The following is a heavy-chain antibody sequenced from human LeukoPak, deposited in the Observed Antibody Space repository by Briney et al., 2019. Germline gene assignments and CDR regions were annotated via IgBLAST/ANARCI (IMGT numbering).Heavy chain of an antibody. CDR1: GGPNSSYY. D-gene: IGHD6-13*01. Sequence: SETLFLTCTVSGGPNSSYYWSWIRQPPGKGLEWIGYIYNSGSTNYNPSLKSRVTISLDTSKNQFSLKLSSVTAADTAVYYCARGVVAAAGRTFDFWGQGTLVTVSS. J-gene: IGHJ4*02. V-gene: IGHV4-59*01. CDR3: ARGVVAAAGRTFDF. CDR2: IYNSGST.